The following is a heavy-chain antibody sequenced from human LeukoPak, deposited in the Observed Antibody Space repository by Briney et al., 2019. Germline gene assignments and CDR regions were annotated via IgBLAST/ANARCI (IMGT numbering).Heavy chain of an antibody. V-gene: IGHV3-30*02. J-gene: IGHJ5*02. CDR1: GFTFSSYG. CDR3: AKDGLVVVPAAPLGWFDP. CDR2: IRYDGSNK. D-gene: IGHD2-2*01. Sequence: GGSLRLSCAASGFTFSSYGMHWVRQAPGKGLEWVAFIRYDGSNKYYADSVNGRFTISRDNSKNTLYLQMNSLRAEDTDVYYCAKDGLVVVPAAPLGWFDPWGQGTLVTVSS.